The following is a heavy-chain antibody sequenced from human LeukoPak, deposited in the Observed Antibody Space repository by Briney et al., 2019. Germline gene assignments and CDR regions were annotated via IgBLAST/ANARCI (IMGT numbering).Heavy chain of an antibody. CDR2: ISSSGSTI. D-gene: IGHD3-10*01. CDR1: GFTFSSYE. Sequence: GGSLRLSCAASGFTFSSYEMNWVRQAPGKGLEWVSYISSSGSTIYYADSVKGRFTISRDNAKNSLYLQMNSLRAEDTAVYYCARRGPPRTMLRGVKSGWFDPWGQGTLVTVSS. J-gene: IGHJ5*02. CDR3: ARRGPPRTMLRGVKSGWFDP. V-gene: IGHV3-48*03.